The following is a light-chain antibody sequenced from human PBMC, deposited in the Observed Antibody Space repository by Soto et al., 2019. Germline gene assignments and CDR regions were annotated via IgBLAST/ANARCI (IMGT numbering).Light chain of an antibody. V-gene: IGLV2-14*01. J-gene: IGLJ1*01. Sequence: QSVLTQPASVSGSPGQSITISCTGTRSDVGGYNYVSWYQQHPGKAPKLMIYGVSNRPSGVSDRFSGSKSGNTASLTISGLQAEDEADYYCSSYTNTATLDYVLGTGTKVTVL. CDR3: SSYTNTATLDYV. CDR2: GVS. CDR1: RSDVGGYNY.